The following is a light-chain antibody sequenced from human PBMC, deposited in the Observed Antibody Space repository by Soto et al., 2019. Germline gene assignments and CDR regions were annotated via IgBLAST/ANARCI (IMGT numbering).Light chain of an antibody. CDR1: QSVSRR. CDR2: DAS. CDR3: HTYNSYSLHT. V-gene: IGKV1-5*01. Sequence: DIQMTQSPSTPSASLGDRITITCRASQSVSRRLAWFQQKPGKAPKLLIYDASSLESGVPSRFSGRGSGTEFTLTISSLQPDDCATYYCHTYNSYSLHTFGQGTKVDIK. J-gene: IGKJ2*01.